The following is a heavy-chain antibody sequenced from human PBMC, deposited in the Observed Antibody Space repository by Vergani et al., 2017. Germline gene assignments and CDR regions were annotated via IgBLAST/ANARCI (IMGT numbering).Heavy chain of an antibody. Sequence: VHLVESGGGLVKPGGSLRLSCAASGFTFSSYSMNWVRQAPGKGLEWVANINQDGSEKYYVDSVKGRFTISRDNAKNSLYLQMNSLRAEDTALYYCAKSGGSWYLDYWGQGTLVTVSS. J-gene: IGHJ4*02. V-gene: IGHV3-7*03. D-gene: IGHD6-13*01. CDR2: INQDGSEK. CDR1: GFTFSSYS. CDR3: AKSGGSWYLDY.